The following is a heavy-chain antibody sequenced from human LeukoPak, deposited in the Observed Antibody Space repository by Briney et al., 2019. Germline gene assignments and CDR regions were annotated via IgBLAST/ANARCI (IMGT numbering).Heavy chain of an antibody. D-gene: IGHD6-13*01. CDR3: ARDQGGRAVYAFDI. V-gene: IGHV4-30-2*01. CDR2: IYHSGST. J-gene: IGHJ3*02. Sequence: SQTLSLTCTVSGGSISSGGYYWSWIRQPPGKGLEWIGYIYHSGSTNYNPSLKSRVTISVDTSKNQFSLKLSSVTAADTAVYYCARDQGGRAVYAFDIWGQGTMVTVSS. CDR1: GGSISSGGYY.